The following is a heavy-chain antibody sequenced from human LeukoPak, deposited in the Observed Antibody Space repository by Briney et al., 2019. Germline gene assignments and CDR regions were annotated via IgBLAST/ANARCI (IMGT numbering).Heavy chain of an antibody. Sequence: GGSLRLSCAASGFTFNTYAMSWVRQAPGKGLEWVSGISGSGGSTYYADSVKGRFTISRDNSKYTLSLHMSSLRAEDAAVYYCAKGPNFWLTPIAFAIWGQGTMVTVSS. V-gene: IGHV3-23*01. D-gene: IGHD3-3*01. CDR1: GFTFNTYA. CDR3: AKGPNFWLTPIAFAI. J-gene: IGHJ3*02. CDR2: ISGSGGST.